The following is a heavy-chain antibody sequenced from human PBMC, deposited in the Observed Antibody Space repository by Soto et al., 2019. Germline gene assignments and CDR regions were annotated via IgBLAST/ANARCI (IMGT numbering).Heavy chain of an antibody. D-gene: IGHD4-17*01. V-gene: IGHV3-23*01. Sequence: GGSLRLSCAASGFTFSSYAMSWVRQAPGKGLEWVSAISGSGGSTYYADSVKGRFTISRDNSKNTLYLQMNSLRAEDTAVYYCASNTNDYGDYRDNPINQYYFDYWGQGTLVTVSS. J-gene: IGHJ4*02. CDR2: ISGSGGST. CDR3: ASNTNDYGDYRDNPINQYYFDY. CDR1: GFTFSSYA.